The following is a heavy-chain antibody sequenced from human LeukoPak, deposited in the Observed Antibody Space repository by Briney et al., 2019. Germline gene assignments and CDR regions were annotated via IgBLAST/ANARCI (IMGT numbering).Heavy chain of an antibody. CDR1: GGSISSGSYY. V-gene: IGHV4-61*02. CDR2: IYTSGST. CDR3: ARVSRSWEVDY. J-gene: IGHJ4*02. D-gene: IGHD1-26*01. Sequence: PSETLSLTCTVSGGSISSGSYYWSWIRQPAGKGLEWIGRIYTSGSTNYNPSLKSRVTISVDTSKNQFSLKLSSVTAADTAVYYCARVSRSWEVDYWGQGTLVTVSS.